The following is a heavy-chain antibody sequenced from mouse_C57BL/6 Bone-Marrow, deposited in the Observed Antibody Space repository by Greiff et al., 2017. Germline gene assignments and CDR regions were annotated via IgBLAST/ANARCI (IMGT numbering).Heavy chain of an antibody. CDR2: IDPNSGGT. J-gene: IGHJ2*01. Sequence: QVQLQQPGAELVKPGASVKLSCKASGYTFTSYWMHWVKQRPGRGLEWIGRIDPNSGGTKYNEKFKSKATLTVDKPASPAYMQLGSLTSEDSAFYYCARSVITTVPRYYFDYWGQGTTLTVSA. CDR3: ARSVITTVPRYYFDY. V-gene: IGHV1-72*01. CDR1: GYTFTSYW. D-gene: IGHD1-1*01.